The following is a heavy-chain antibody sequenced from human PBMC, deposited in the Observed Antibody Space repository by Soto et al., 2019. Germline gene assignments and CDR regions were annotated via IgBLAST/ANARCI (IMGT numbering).Heavy chain of an antibody. V-gene: IGHV4-59*01. CDR2: IYYSGST. D-gene: IGHD2-21*02. Sequence: PSETLSLTCTVSGGSISSYYWSWIRQPPGKGLEWIGYIYYSGSTNYNPSLKSRVTISVDTSKNQFSLKLSSVTAADTAVYYCARNLAYCGGDCSYYFDYWGQGTLVTVSS. CDR1: GGSISSYY. J-gene: IGHJ4*02. CDR3: ARNLAYCGGDCSYYFDY.